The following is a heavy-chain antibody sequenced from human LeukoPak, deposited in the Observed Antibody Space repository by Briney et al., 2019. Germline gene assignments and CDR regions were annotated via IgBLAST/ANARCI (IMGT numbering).Heavy chain of an antibody. D-gene: IGHD3-3*01. V-gene: IGHV3-23*01. J-gene: IGHJ6*02. CDR3: AKDITATAFFGVARTSAYYGMDV. Sequence: PGGSLRLSCAASGFTFSTYAVNWVRQAPGKGLEWVSAITGSGGSTYYADSVKGRFTISRDNSKNTLYLQMNSLRAEDTAVYYCAKDITATAFFGVARTSAYYGMDVWGQGTTVTVSS. CDR1: GFTFSTYA. CDR2: ITGSGGST.